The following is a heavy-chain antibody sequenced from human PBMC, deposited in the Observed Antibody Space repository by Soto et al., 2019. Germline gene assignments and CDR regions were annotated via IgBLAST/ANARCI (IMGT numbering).Heavy chain of an antibody. CDR3: ARQYCSSTSCYPDY. J-gene: IGHJ4*02. CDR2: IYYNGNT. Sequence: SETLSLTCTVSGGSISTYFGSWIRQPPGKGLEWIGYIYYNGNTNYDPSLKSRVTMSVDTSKNQFSLKLRSVTAADTAVYYCARQYCSSTSCYPDYWGQGILVTVSS. V-gene: IGHV4-59*08. CDR1: GGSISTYF. D-gene: IGHD2-2*01.